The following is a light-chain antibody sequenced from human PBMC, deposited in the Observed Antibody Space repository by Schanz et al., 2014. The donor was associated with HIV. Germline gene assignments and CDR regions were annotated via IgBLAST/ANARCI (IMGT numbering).Light chain of an antibody. Sequence: QSALTQPASVSGSPGQSITISCTGTSRDVGGYNLVSWYQQRPGKAPKLMIYEGTKRPSGVSNRFSDSKSGNTASLTISGLQAEDEADYFCCSYVTGSAWVFGGGTKLTVL. CDR1: SRDVGGYNL. CDR3: CSYVTGSAWV. CDR2: EGT. J-gene: IGLJ3*02. V-gene: IGLV2-23*01.